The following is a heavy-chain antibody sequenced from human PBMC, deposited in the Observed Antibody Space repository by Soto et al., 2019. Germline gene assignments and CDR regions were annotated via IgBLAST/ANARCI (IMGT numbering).Heavy chain of an antibody. CDR1: GDRVSSNSAA. Sequence: SQTLSLTCAISGDRVSSNSAAWNWIRQSPSRGLEWLGRTYYRSKWYNDYAVSVKSRITINPDTSKNQFSLQLNSVTPEDTAVYYCARDYYDSSGYYSDAFDIWGQGTMVTVSS. CDR2: TYYRSKWYN. CDR3: ARDYYDSSGYYSDAFDI. V-gene: IGHV6-1*01. J-gene: IGHJ3*02. D-gene: IGHD3-22*01.